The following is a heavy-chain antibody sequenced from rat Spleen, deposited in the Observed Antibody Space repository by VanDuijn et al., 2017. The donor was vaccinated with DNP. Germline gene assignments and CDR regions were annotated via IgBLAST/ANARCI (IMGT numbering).Heavy chain of an antibody. CDR3: VKDKWFYAMDA. V-gene: IGHV5-27*01. CDR1: GFSFSYYY. D-gene: IGHD1-1*01. Sequence: EVQLVESGGGLVQPGRSLKLSCAASGFSFSYYYMAWVRQAPTTGLEWVAYIGSDGYAPYYGDSVKGRFAISRDNAKSTLYLQMNSLRSEDRATYYCVKDKWFYAMDAWGQGTSVTVSS. CDR2: IGSDGYAP. J-gene: IGHJ4*01.